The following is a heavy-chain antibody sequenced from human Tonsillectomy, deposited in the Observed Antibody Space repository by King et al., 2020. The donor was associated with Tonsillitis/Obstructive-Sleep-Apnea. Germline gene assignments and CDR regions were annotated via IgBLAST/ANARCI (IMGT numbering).Heavy chain of an antibody. Sequence: DVQLVESGGGLVKPGGSLRLSCAASGFTFSSYSMNWVRQAPGRGLEWVSSISSSGYYIYYADSVKGRFTISRDSAKNSLYLQMNSLRAEDTAVYYCARDFGGYNNNSRIDYWGQGTRVTVSS. D-gene: IGHD1-14*01. J-gene: IGHJ4*02. CDR1: GFTFSSYS. V-gene: IGHV3-21*01. CDR3: ARDFGGYNNNSRIDY. CDR2: ISSSGYYI.